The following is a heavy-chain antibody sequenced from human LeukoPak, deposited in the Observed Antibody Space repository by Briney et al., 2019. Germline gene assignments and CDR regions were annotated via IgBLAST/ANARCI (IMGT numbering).Heavy chain of an antibody. CDR1: GFTVSSNY. Sequence: GGSLRLSCAASGFTVSSNYMSWVRQAPGKGLEWVSVIYSAASTYYADSVKGRFTISRDNSKNTLYLQMNRLRAEDTAVYYCARLRMRSHHYYYYYMDVWGKGTTVTISS. CDR2: IYSAAST. CDR3: ARLRMRSHHYYYYYMDV. V-gene: IGHV3-53*01. J-gene: IGHJ6*03. D-gene: IGHD2-15*01.